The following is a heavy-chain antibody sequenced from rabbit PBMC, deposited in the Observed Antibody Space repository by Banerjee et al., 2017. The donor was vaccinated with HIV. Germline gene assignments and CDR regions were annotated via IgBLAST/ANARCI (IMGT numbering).Heavy chain of an antibody. Sequence: QEQLEESGGDLVKPEGSLTLTCTASGFTLSSYWICWVRQAPGKGLEWIGCIYAGSGSTAYASWAKGRFTISKTSSTVDLKMTSLTAADTATYFCARAYINGYGGYDLWGPGTLVTVS. J-gene: IGHJ4*01. CDR3: ARAYINGYGGYDL. D-gene: IGHD6-1*01. CDR2: IYAGSGST. V-gene: IGHV1S45*01. CDR1: GFTLSSYW.